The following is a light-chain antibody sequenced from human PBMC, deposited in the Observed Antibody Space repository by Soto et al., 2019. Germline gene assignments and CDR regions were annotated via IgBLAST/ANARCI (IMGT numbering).Light chain of an antibody. CDR3: ATWDDSLNGFYV. CDR2: RNN. J-gene: IGLJ1*01. CDR1: KSNIGAGDN. Sequence: QSVLTQPPSVSGAPGQTVTISCTGSKSNIGAGDNVHWYRQLPGTAPRLFIYRNNQRPSGVPDRFSGSKSGTSASLAISGLRSDDEADYFCATWDDSLNGFYVFGTGTKLTVL. V-gene: IGLV1-47*01.